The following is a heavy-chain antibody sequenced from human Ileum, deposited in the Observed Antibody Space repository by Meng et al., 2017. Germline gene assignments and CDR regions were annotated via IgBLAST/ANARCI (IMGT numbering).Heavy chain of an antibody. Sequence: VPLQDAGPGFGKPPGPLLLTCGCSGGIIRRSKWWIWVRQPPGEGLECIGEIYHSGSTNYNPSLKSRVTISVDTSKNQFSLKLSSVTAADTAVYYCARYILRWGYYFDYWGQGTLVTVSS. CDR1: GGIIRRSKW. CDR3: ARYILRWGYYFDY. D-gene: IGHD4-23*01. CDR2: IYHSGST. J-gene: IGHJ4*02. V-gene: IGHV4-4*03.